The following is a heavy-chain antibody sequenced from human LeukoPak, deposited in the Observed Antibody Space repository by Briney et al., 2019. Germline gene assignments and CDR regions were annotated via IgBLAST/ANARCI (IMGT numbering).Heavy chain of an antibody. V-gene: IGHV3-23*01. CDR2: ISGSGGST. J-gene: IGHJ4*02. D-gene: IGHD3-10*01. CDR3: AKNYYGSGSYYTAFKD. CDR1: GFTFSSYA. Sequence: GGSLRLSCAASGFTFSSYAMSWVRKAPGKGLEWVSAISGSGGSTYYADSVKGRFTISRDDSKNTLYLQMNSLRAEDTAVYYCAKNYYGSGSYYTAFKDWGQGTLVTVSS.